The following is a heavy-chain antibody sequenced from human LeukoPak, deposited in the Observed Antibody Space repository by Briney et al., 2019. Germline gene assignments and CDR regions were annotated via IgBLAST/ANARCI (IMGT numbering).Heavy chain of an antibody. D-gene: IGHD3-10*01. J-gene: IGHJ4*02. Sequence: PGGSLRLSCAASGFTFSNAWMNWVRQAPGKGLEWVGRIKSKTDGGTTDYAAPVKGRFTISRDDSKNTLYLQMNSLKTEDTAVYYCTRRSYYGSGSITDYWGQGTLVTVSS. CDR1: GFTFSNAW. V-gene: IGHV3-15*07. CDR3: TRRSYYGSGSITDY. CDR2: IKSKTDGGTT.